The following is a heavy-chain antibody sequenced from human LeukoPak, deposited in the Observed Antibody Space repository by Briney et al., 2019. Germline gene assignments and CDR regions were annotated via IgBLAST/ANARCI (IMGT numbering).Heavy chain of an antibody. Sequence: GGSLRLSCAASGFTFSSYEMNWVRQAPGKGLEWVSYISSSGSTIYYADSVKGRFTISRDNAKNSLYLQMNSLRAEDTAVYYCARGTQWELRLYYYYYMDVWGKGTTVTISS. CDR2: ISSSGSTI. CDR3: ARGTQWELRLYYYYYMDV. J-gene: IGHJ6*03. D-gene: IGHD1-26*01. V-gene: IGHV3-48*03. CDR1: GFTFSSYE.